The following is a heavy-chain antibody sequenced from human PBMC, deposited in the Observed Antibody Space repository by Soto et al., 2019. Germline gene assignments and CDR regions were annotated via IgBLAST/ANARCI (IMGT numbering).Heavy chain of an antibody. CDR1: GYTFTSYA. D-gene: IGHD1-7*01. CDR3: ASAISLPGTTGYYFDY. CDR2: INAGNGNT. Sequence: QVQLVQSGAEVKKPGASVKVSCKASGYTFTSYAMHWVRQAPGQRLEWMGWINAGNGNTKYSQKFQGRVTIPRETSGSTANMEVSSLRSEHTAVYYFASAISLPGTTGYYFDYWGQGTLVPVSS. V-gene: IGHV1-3*01. J-gene: IGHJ4*02.